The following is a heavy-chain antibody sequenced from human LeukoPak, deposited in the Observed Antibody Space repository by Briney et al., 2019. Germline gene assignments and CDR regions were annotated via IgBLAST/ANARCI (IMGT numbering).Heavy chain of an antibody. Sequence: SEPLSLTCAVSGGSISSGGYSWSWIRQPPGKGLEWIGYIYHSGSTYYNPSLKSRVTISIDKSKNQFSLNLSPVTAADTAVYYCASTIDSGGNYFDYWGQGTLVTVSS. V-gene: IGHV4-30-2*01. CDR1: GGSISSGGYS. J-gene: IGHJ4*02. D-gene: IGHD2-15*01. CDR2: IYHSGST. CDR3: ASTIDSGGNYFDY.